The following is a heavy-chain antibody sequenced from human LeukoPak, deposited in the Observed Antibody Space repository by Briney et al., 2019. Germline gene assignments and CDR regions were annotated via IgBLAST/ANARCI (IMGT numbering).Heavy chain of an antibody. D-gene: IGHD6-19*01. CDR3: AKDRMYSSGWYSFNWFDP. CDR2: ISGSGGST. V-gene: IGHV3-23*01. J-gene: IGHJ5*02. Sequence: GVSLRLSCAASGFTFSSYAMSWVRQAPGKGLEWVSAISGSGGSTYYADSVKGRFTISRDNSKNTLYLQMNSLRAEDTAVYYCAKDRMYSSGWYSFNWFDPWGQGTLVTVSS. CDR1: GFTFSSYA.